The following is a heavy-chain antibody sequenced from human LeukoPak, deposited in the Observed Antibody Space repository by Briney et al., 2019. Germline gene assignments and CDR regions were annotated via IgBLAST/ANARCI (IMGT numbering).Heavy chain of an antibody. J-gene: IGHJ4*02. Sequence: GGSLRLSCAASGFTFSSYSMNWVRQPPGKGLEWVSSISSSSSYIYYADSVKGRFTISRDNAKNSLYLQMNSLRAEDTAVYYCARGGIAAAGTFDYWGQGTLVTVSS. CDR1: GFTFSSYS. D-gene: IGHD6-13*01. CDR2: ISSSSSYI. V-gene: IGHV3-21*01. CDR3: ARGGIAAAGTFDY.